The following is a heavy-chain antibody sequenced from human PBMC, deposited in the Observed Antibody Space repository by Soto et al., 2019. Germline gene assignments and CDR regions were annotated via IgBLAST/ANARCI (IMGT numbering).Heavy chain of an antibody. Sequence: PSETLSLTCSVSGGSINGYYWSWIRQPPGKGLEWIGYIHYSGSTKYLPSLQSRVTISVDTSKNQFSLTLSSVTAADTAVYFCGRVKMISFGGVIPNGFALWGQGTKVTVSS. D-gene: IGHD3-16*02. CDR1: GGSINGYY. V-gene: IGHV4-59*01. J-gene: IGHJ3*01. CDR3: GRVKMISFGGVIPNGFAL. CDR2: IHYSGST.